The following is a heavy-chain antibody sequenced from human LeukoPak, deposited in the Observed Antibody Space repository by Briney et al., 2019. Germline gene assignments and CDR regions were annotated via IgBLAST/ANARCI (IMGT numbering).Heavy chain of an antibody. J-gene: IGHJ4*02. CDR1: GGSISSSSYY. CDR2: IYYSGST. D-gene: IGHD4-17*01. Sequence: SETLSLTCTVSGGSISSSSYYWGWIRQPPGKGLEWIGSIYYSGSTYYNPSLKSRVTISVDTSKSQFSLKLSSVTAADTAVYYCARHADYGDYEGSTSDFDYWGQGTLVTVSS. V-gene: IGHV4-39*01. CDR3: ARHADYGDYEGSTSDFDY.